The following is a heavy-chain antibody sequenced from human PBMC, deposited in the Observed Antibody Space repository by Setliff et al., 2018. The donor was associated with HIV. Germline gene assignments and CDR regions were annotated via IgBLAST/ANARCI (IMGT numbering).Heavy chain of an antibody. Sequence: SETLSLTCAVSGGSISSGGYSWTWIRQPPGKGLEWIGHIYTSGSTNYNPSLKSRVTISVDTSKNQISLRLNSLTAADTAVYYCARGTTLNVVPDAFDIWGQGTMVTVSS. CDR1: GGSISSGGYS. CDR2: IYTSGST. CDR3: ARGTTLNVVPDAFDI. V-gene: IGHV4-61*09. D-gene: IGHD4-17*01. J-gene: IGHJ3*02.